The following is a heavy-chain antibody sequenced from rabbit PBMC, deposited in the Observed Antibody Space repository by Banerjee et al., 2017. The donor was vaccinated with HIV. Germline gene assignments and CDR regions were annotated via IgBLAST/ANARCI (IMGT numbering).Heavy chain of an antibody. CDR1: GFSFSSSYW. V-gene: IGHV1S43*01. CDR3: TREGDL. Sequence: QQQLEESGGGLVKPEGSLTLTCTASGFSFSSSYWIWWVRQAPGKGLELIACIGTTSGSTYYASWVNGRFTISRSTSLNTVDLKMTSLTAADTATYFCTREGDLWGQGTLVTVS. CDR2: IGTTSGST. J-gene: IGHJ3*01.